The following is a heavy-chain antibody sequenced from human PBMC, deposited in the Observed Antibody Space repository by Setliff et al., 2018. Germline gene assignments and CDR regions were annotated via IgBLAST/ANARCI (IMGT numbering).Heavy chain of an antibody. V-gene: IGHV4-31*03. D-gene: IGHD4-17*01. CDR3: ARDPLTTNRRRAFDI. CDR1: GGSISSGGYY. Sequence: SETLSLTCTVSGGSISSGGYYWSWIRQHPGKGLEWIGYIYYRGSTYYNPSLKSRVTISVDTSKNQFSLKLSSVTAADTAVYYCARDPLTTNRRRAFDIWGQGTMVTVSS. J-gene: IGHJ3*02. CDR2: IYYRGST.